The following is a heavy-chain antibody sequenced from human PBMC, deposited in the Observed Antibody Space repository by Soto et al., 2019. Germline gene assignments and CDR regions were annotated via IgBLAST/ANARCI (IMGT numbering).Heavy chain of an antibody. Sequence: EARLVESGGGLVQPGGSLRLSCAASGVTVGNNYMSWVRQAPGKGLEWVSVTYSGGDTRYADSVKGRFAMSRDSTKNTGYLQMDSLRSEDTAGYSWARNVPVTDLGYWGQGSLVTVSS. CDR2: TYSGGDT. D-gene: IGHD4-17*01. J-gene: IGHJ4*02. V-gene: IGHV3-66*01. CDR1: GVTVGNNY. CDR3: ARNVPVTDLGY.